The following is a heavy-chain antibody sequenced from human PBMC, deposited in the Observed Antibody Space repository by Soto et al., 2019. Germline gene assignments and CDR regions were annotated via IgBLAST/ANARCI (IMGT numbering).Heavy chain of an antibody. CDR1: GFTFSSYS. CDR2: ISSSSSYI. D-gene: IGHD1-26*01. CDR3: ARARIVGATRGWFDP. J-gene: IGHJ5*02. V-gene: IGHV3-21*01. Sequence: EVQLVESGGGLVKPGGSLRLSCAASGFTFSSYSMNWVRQAPGKGLEWVSSISSSSSYIYYADSVKGRFTISRDNAKNSLYLQMNSLRAEDTAVYYCARARIVGATRGWFDPWGQGTLVTVSS.